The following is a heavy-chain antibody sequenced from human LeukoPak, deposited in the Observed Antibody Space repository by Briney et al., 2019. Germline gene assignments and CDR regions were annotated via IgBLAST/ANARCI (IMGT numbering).Heavy chain of an antibody. CDR1: GFTFSSYG. V-gene: IGHV3-33*03. CDR3: ARLDILSGNYYYFNF. Sequence: GGSLRLSCAASGFTFSSYGMHWVRQAPGKGLEWVAVIWYDGSNKYYADSVKGRFTISRDNAKNTLYLQMNSLRAEDTAVYYCARLDILSGNYYYFNFWGQGTLVTVSS. J-gene: IGHJ4*02. CDR2: IWYDGSNK. D-gene: IGHD3-9*01.